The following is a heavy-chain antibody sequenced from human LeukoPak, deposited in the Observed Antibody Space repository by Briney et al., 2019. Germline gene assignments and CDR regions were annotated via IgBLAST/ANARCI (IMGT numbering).Heavy chain of an antibody. J-gene: IGHJ4*02. CDR1: GGTFSSYA. CDR3: ALLRYFDWSTSYYFDY. V-gene: IGHV1-69*01. CDR2: IIPIFGTA. D-gene: IGHD3-9*01. Sequence: SVKVSCKASGGTFSSYAISWVRRAPGQGLEWMGGIIPIFGTANYAQKFQGRVTITADESTSTAYMELSSLRSEDTAVYYCALLRYFDWSTSYYFDYWGQGTLVTVSS.